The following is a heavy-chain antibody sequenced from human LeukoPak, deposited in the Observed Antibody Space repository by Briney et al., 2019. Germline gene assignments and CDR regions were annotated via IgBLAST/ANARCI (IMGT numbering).Heavy chain of an antibody. Sequence: GGSLRLSCAASGFTFDDYAMHWVRQAPGKGLEWVSGINWNSGSVAYADSVKGRFTISRDNARNSLYLQMNSLRAEDTALYYCTKDNRWLTYSMEVWGQGTTVTVSS. V-gene: IGHV3-9*01. CDR3: TKDNRWLTYSMEV. CDR1: GFTFDDYA. D-gene: IGHD5-24*01. J-gene: IGHJ6*02. CDR2: INWNSGSV.